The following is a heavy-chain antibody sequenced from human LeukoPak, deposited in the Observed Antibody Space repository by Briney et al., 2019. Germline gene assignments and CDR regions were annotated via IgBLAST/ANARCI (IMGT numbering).Heavy chain of an antibody. CDR1: GYXFTNYW. Sequence: GESLKISCKGSGYXFTNYWICWVRQMPGKGLEWMGIIYPGDSDTLYRPSFKGQVTISADKSINTAYLQWSGLKASDSAMYYCARHGGDSSGGAFDIWGQGTMVTV. J-gene: IGHJ3*02. V-gene: IGHV5-51*01. CDR3: ARHGGDSSGGAFDI. D-gene: IGHD2-21*02. CDR2: IYPGDSDT.